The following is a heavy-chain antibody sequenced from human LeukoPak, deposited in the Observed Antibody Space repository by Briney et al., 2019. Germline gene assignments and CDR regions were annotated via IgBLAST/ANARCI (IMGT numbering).Heavy chain of an antibody. CDR3: ARDNDWAFHY. Sequence: PGGSLRLSCAASGFTFSDYYMSWIRQAPGKGLEWVSYINHNGEMIFYPGFVKGRFTISRDNAKNSLYLQMNSLRDEDTAVYYCARDNDWAFHYWGQGTLVTVSS. CDR2: INHNGEMI. CDR1: GFTFSDYY. V-gene: IGHV3-11*04. D-gene: IGHD3-9*01. J-gene: IGHJ4*02.